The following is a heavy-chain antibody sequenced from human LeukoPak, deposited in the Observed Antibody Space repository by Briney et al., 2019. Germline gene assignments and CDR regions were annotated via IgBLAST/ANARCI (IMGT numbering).Heavy chain of an antibody. CDR3: ARPGYGSSWYYYYYGMDV. J-gene: IGHJ6*02. CDR2: INHSGST. Sequence: SETLSLTCTVSGGSVSSGSYYWSWIRQPPGKGLEWIGEINHSGSTNYNPSLKSRVTISVDTSKNQFSLKLSSVTAADTAVYYCARPGYGSSWYYYYYGMDVWGQGTTVTVSS. CDR1: GGSVSSGSYY. V-gene: IGHV4-39*07. D-gene: IGHD6-13*01.